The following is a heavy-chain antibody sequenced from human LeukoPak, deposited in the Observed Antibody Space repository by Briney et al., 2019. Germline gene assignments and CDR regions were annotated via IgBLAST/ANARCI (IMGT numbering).Heavy chain of an antibody. Sequence: GGSLRLSCAASGFTFSDYYVNWVRQAPGKGLEWVSYISGSGTTIDYADSVKGRFTISRDNAKNSLYLQMNSLRAEDTAVYYCARDMELRYFDWLPSEGCFDYWGQGTVVTVSS. V-gene: IGHV3-11*01. D-gene: IGHD3-9*01. CDR3: ARDMELRYFDWLPSEGCFDY. CDR1: GFTFSDYY. CDR2: ISGSGTTI. J-gene: IGHJ4*02.